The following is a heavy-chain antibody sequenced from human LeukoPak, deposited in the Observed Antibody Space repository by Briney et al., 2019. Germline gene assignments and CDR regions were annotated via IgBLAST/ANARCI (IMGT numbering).Heavy chain of an antibody. V-gene: IGHV4-59*12. CDR3: ARDIYDSSGYSSNYFDY. Sequence: SETLSLTCTVSGGSISSYYWSWIRQPPGKGLEWIGYIYYSGSTYYNPSLKSRVTISVDTSKNQFSLKLSSVTAADTAVYYCARDIYDSSGYSSNYFDYWGQGTLVTVSS. J-gene: IGHJ4*02. CDR1: GGSISSYY. D-gene: IGHD3-22*01. CDR2: IYYSGST.